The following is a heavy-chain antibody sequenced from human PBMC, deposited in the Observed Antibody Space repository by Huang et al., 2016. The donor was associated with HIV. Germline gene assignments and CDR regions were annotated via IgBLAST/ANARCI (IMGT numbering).Heavy chain of an antibody. J-gene: IGHJ6*03. Sequence: QGQLVESGGGVVQPGRSLRLSCAASGFSFTSYDMQWVRQVPGKGLDWVAFEAKDGNEKYYADSVKGRFTISRDNFKNTLYLQMNSLRTGDTAVYFCLPAGHVSHYYYMDVWGKGTTVIVS. CDR1: GFSFTSYD. V-gene: IGHV3-30*03. CDR3: LPAGHVSHYYYMDV. CDR2: EAKDGNEK.